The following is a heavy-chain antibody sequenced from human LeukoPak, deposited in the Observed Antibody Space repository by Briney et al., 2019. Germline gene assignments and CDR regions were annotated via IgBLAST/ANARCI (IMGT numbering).Heavy chain of an antibody. V-gene: IGHV1-69*13. J-gene: IGHJ2*01. CDR3: AGYDAVVAAIKYWYFDL. Sequence: ASVTVSSKASGGTFSIYAISWVRQAPGQGLEWMGGIIPIFGTANYAQKFQGRVTITADESTSTAYMELSSLRSEDTAVYYCAGYDAVVAAIKYWYFDLWGRGTLVTVSS. CDR2: IIPIFGTA. D-gene: IGHD2-15*01. CDR1: GGTFSIYA.